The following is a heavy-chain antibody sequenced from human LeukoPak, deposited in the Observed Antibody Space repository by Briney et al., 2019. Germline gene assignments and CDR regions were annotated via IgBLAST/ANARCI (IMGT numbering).Heavy chain of an antibody. D-gene: IGHD1-26*01. CDR3: ARDSSVGATPPRY. V-gene: IGHV3-21*01. Sequence: GGSLRLSCAASGFTFSSYSMNWVRQAPGKGLEWVSSISSSSSYIYYADSVKGRFTISRDNAKNSLYLQMNSLRAEDTAVYYCARDSSVGATPPRYWGQGTLVTVSS. CDR2: ISSSSSYI. CDR1: GFTFSSYS. J-gene: IGHJ4*02.